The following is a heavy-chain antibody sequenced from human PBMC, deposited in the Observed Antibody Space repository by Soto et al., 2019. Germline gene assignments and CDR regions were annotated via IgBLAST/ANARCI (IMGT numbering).Heavy chain of an antibody. D-gene: IGHD2-2*01. CDR1: GYTFADSG. CDR2: SSAYNGDT. CDR3: ARVRAAAFAPFDI. V-gene: IGHV1-18*01. J-gene: IGHJ4*02. Sequence: QVQLVQSGGEVKKPGASVKVSCKASGYTFADSGISWVRQAPGQGLEWLGWSSAYNGDTEYAQKFQGRVTMTTDTSTSTAHMALRSLTSDDPAVYYCARVRAAAFAPFDIWGQGTLVTVSS.